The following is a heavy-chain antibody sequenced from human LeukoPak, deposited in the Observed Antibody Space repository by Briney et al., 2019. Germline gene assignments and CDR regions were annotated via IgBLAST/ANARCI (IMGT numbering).Heavy chain of an antibody. J-gene: IGHJ6*02. CDR1: GFTFSSYN. Sequence: PGGSLRLSCAASGFTFSSYNMDWVRQAPGKGLEWVSYISRSSDIIYYTDSVKGRFTISRDNSKNTLYLQMNSLRAEDTAVYYCAKDLRITMVRDGGQDMDVWGQGTTVTVSS. CDR2: ISRSSDII. D-gene: IGHD3-10*01. CDR3: AKDLRITMVRDGGQDMDV. V-gene: IGHV3-48*01.